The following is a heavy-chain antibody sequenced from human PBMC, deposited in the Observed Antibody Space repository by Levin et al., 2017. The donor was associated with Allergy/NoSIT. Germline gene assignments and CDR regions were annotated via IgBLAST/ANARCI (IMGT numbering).Heavy chain of an antibody. CDR2: INWNGGST. Sequence: GESLKISCAASGFTFDDYGMSWVRQAPGKGLEWVSGINWNGGSTGYADSVKGRFTISRDNAKNSLYLQMNSLRAEDTALYYCARDKVVGDSSGHDYWGQGTLVTVSS. J-gene: IGHJ4*02. CDR1: GFTFDDYG. V-gene: IGHV3-20*04. D-gene: IGHD6-19*01. CDR3: ARDKVVGDSSGHDY.